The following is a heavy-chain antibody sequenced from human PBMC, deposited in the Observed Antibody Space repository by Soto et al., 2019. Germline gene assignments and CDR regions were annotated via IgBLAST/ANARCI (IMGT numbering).Heavy chain of an antibody. Sequence: PGGSLRLSCAASGFTVSSNYMSWVRQAPGKGLEWVSVIYSGGSTYYADSVKGRFTISRDNSKNTLYLQMNSLRAEDTAVYYCAGRGYSYGLTPYYYYGMDVWGQGTTVTVSS. J-gene: IGHJ6*02. D-gene: IGHD5-18*01. CDR2: IYSGGST. CDR1: GFTVSSNY. V-gene: IGHV3-53*01. CDR3: AGRGYSYGLTPYYYYGMDV.